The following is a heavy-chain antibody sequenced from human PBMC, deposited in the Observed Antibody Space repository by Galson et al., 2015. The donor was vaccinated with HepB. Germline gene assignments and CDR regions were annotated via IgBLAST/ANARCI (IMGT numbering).Heavy chain of an antibody. CDR2: INVGNGNT. D-gene: IGHD4-23*01. J-gene: IGHJ3*02. CDR1: GYTFTSYA. V-gene: IGHV1-3*01. Sequence: SVKVSCKASGYTFTSYAMHWVRQAPGQRLEWMGWINVGNGNTKYSQKFQGRVTITRDTSASTAYMELSSLRSEDTAVYYCAIPGKRWGAFDIWGQGTMVTVSS. CDR3: AIPGKRWGAFDI.